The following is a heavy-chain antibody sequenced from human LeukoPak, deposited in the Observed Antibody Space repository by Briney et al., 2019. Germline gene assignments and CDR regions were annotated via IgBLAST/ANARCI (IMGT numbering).Heavy chain of an antibody. J-gene: IGHJ4*02. CDR3: ARDLHRITMVRGAPFDY. CDR1: GYTFTSYG. Sequence: ASVKVSCKASGYTFTSYGISWVRQAPGQGLEWMGWISAYNGNTSYAQKLQGRVTMTTDTSTSTAYMELRSLRSDDTAVYYCARDLHRITMVRGAPFDYWAREPWSPSPQ. V-gene: IGHV1-18*01. CDR2: ISAYNGNT. D-gene: IGHD3-10*01.